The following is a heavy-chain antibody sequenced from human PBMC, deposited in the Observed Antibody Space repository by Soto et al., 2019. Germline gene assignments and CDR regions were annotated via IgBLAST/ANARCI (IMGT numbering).Heavy chain of an antibody. CDR3: VRDGTKTLRDWFDP. Sequence: SEPLSLTCTVSGASISGSYWSWNRKSAGKGLEWIGRIYATGTTDYIPSLKSRVMISVDTSKKHFSLKLRSVTAADTAVYYCVRDGTKTLRDWFDPWGQGISVTVS. J-gene: IGHJ5*02. D-gene: IGHD1-1*01. V-gene: IGHV4-4*07. CDR1: GASISGSY. CDR2: IYATGTT.